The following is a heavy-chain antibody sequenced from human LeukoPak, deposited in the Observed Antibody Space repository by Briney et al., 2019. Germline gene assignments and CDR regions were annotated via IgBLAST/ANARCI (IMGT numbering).Heavy chain of an antibody. CDR1: GFAVSNNH. J-gene: IGHJ4*02. V-gene: IGHV3-66*01. Sequence: PGGSLRLSCAASGFAVSNNHMTWVRQPPGKGLEWVSIIYSGDKTYYADSVKGRFTISRDNSKNTLYLQMNNLKVEDTAVFYCTRVVVSGDGRGWIPFDNWGQGTLVTVSS. D-gene: IGHD6-19*01. CDR3: TRVVVSGDGRGWIPFDN. CDR2: IYSGDKT.